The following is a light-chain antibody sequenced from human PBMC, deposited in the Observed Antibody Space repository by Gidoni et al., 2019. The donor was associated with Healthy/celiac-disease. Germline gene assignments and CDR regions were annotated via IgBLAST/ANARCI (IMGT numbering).Light chain of an antibody. CDR2: GAS. V-gene: IGKV3-20*01. CDR3: QQYGSSPWT. Sequence: DIVLTPSPGTLSLSPGERATLSCRASQSVSSSYLAWYQQKPGQAPRLRIYGASSRATGIPDRFSGSGSGTDFTLTISRLEPEDFAVYYCQQYGSSPWTFXQXTKVEIK. J-gene: IGKJ1*01. CDR1: QSVSSSY.